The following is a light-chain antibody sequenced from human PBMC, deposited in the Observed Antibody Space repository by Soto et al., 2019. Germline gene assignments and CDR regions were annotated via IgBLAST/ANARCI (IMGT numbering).Light chain of an antibody. Sequence: DIQMTQSPSSLSASVGDRVTITCQASQDISHYLNWYQQKPGKAPKLLIYDASNLQTGVPSRFSASGSGTDFIFTISSLQPEDIATYYCQQYHNLRTFGQGTKVEIK. J-gene: IGKJ1*01. CDR2: DAS. CDR3: QQYHNLRT. CDR1: QDISHY. V-gene: IGKV1-33*01.